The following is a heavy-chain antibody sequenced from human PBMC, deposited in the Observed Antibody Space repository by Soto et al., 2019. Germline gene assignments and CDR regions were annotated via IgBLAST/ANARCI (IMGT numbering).Heavy chain of an antibody. CDR1: EFALSTSGVG. D-gene: IGHD3-16*01. CDR3: AHTLWPAESIDF. CDR2: IYWHDDK. J-gene: IGHJ4*01. V-gene: IGHV2-5*01. Sequence: GARLVRPARSLTLTCPVAEFALSTSGVGVVWIRQPPGKALEWLALIYWHDDKRYSPALKSRLTITKDTSKNQVVLTVTNVDPVDTAPYFCAHTLWPAESIDFSGPGPLLTVS.